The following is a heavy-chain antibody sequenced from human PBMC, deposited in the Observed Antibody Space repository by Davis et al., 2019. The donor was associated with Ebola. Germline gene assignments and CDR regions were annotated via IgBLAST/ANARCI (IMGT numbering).Heavy chain of an antibody. J-gene: IGHJ4*02. D-gene: IGHD6-6*01. CDR1: GYSFTNYW. CDR2: IFPGDSDT. CDR3: ARLDGPYSSSPWYFDY. V-gene: IGHV5-51*01. Sequence: GESLKISCKGSGYSFTNYWIVWVRQMPGKGLECMGIIFPGDSDTRYSPSFQGQVTISADKSISTAYLQWSSLKASDTAMYYCARLDGPYSSSPWYFDYWGQGTLVTVSS.